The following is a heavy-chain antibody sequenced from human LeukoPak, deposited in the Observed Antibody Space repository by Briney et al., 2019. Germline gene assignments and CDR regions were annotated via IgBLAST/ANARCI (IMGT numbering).Heavy chain of an antibody. CDR1: GFTLSSYG. Sequence: PGGSLRLSCAASGFTLSSYGMHWVRQAPGKALEWVAVVWYDGSNNYYADSVKGRFTFSRDNSKNTLYLQMNSLRAEDTAVYYCARGDCSSTSGYRSLDYWGQGTLVTVSS. CDR2: VWYDGSNN. V-gene: IGHV3-33*01. D-gene: IGHD2-2*01. J-gene: IGHJ4*02. CDR3: ARGDCSSTSGYRSLDY.